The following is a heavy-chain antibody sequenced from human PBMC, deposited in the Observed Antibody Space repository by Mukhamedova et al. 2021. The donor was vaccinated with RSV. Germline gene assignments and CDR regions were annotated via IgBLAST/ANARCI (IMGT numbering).Heavy chain of an antibody. V-gene: IGHV3-30*01. CDR3: ARDYGNSGYSYGYYYYGMDV. Sequence: YYADSVKGRFTISRDNSKNTLYLQMNSLRAEDTAVYYCARDYGNSGYSYGYYYYGMDVWGQGTTDTVTS. D-gene: IGHD5-18*01. J-gene: IGHJ6*02.